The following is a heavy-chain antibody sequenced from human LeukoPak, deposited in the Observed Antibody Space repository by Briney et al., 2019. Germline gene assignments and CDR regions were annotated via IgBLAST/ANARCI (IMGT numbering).Heavy chain of an antibody. J-gene: IGHJ4*02. D-gene: IGHD5-24*01. V-gene: IGHV1-24*01. CDR2: VDPEDGET. CDR3: ATGEGGRWLQLSPIFDY. Sequence: ASAKVSCKVSGYTLTELSMHWVRQAPGKGLEWMGGVDPEDGETIYAQKFQGRVTMTEDTSTDTAYMELSSLRSEDTAVYYCATGEGGRWLQLSPIFDYWGQGTLVTVSS. CDR1: GYTLTELS.